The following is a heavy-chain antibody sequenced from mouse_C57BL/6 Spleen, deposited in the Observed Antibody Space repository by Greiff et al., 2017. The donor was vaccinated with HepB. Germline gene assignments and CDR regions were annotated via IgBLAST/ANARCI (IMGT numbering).Heavy chain of an antibody. Sequence: VQLKESGPGLVKPSQSLSLTCSVTGYSITSGYYWNWIRQFPGNNLEWMGYISYDGSNNYNPSLKNRISITRDTSKNQFFLKLNSVTTEDTATYYCARGGTTVVAAHYYAMDYWGQGTSVTVSS. CDR3: ARGGTTVVAAHYYAMDY. J-gene: IGHJ4*01. V-gene: IGHV3-6*01. CDR2: ISYDGSN. CDR1: GYSITSGYY. D-gene: IGHD1-1*01.